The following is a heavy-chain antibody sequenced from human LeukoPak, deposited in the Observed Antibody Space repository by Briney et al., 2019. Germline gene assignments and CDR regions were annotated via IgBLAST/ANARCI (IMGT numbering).Heavy chain of an antibody. CDR2: IYFSGNT. Sequence: SESLSLTCTVSGGSISSYSWSWVRQPPGKRLEWIGYIYFSGNTNYNPSLKSRVTISVDTSKNQFSLKLSSVTAADTAVYYCARRYCSGGNCYADVWGKGITVTVSS. D-gene: IGHD2-15*01. CDR3: ARRYCSGGNCYADV. J-gene: IGHJ6*03. CDR1: GGSISSYS. V-gene: IGHV4-59*08.